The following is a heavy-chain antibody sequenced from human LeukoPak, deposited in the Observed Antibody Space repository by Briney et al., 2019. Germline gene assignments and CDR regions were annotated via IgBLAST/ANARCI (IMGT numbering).Heavy chain of an antibody. D-gene: IGHD3-22*01. V-gene: IGHV1-46*01. CDR3: ARSTNYYDSSGPGYFQH. CDR2: INPSGGST. Sequence: ASVKVSCKASGYTFTSYYMHWVRQAPGQGLEWMGIINPSGGSTSYAQKFQGRVTMTRDTSTSTVYMELSSLRSEDTAVYYCARSTNYYDSSGPGYFQHWGQGTLVTVSS. J-gene: IGHJ1*01. CDR1: GYTFTSYY.